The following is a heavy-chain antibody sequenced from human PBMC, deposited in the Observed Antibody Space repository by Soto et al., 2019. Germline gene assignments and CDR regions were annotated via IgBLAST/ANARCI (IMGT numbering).Heavy chain of an antibody. Sequence: SETLSLTCTVSGGSVSSGSYYWSWIRQPPGKGLEWIGYIYYSGSTNYNPSLKSRVTISVDTSKNQFSLKLSSVTAADTAVYYCARDSYSRSWRPNYYYYGMDVWGQGTTVTVSS. V-gene: IGHV4-61*01. D-gene: IGHD6-13*01. J-gene: IGHJ6*02. CDR3: ARDSYSRSWRPNYYYYGMDV. CDR1: GGSVSSGSYY. CDR2: IYYSGST.